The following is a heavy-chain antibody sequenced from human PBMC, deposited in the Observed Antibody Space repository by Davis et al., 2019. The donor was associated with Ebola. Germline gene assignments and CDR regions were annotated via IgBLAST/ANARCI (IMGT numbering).Heavy chain of an antibody. CDR2: IRSKAYGGTT. D-gene: IGHD3-3*01. J-gene: IGHJ6*02. CDR3: ARFLTVLLEWLPRDYYYGMDV. CDR1: GFTFGDYA. V-gene: IGHV3-49*04. Sequence: PGGSLRLSCTASGFTFGDYAMSWVRQAPGKGLEWVGFIRSKAYGGTTEYAASVKGRFTISRDNAKNSLYLQMNSLRAEDTAVYYCARFLTVLLEWLPRDYYYGMDVWGQGTTVTVSS.